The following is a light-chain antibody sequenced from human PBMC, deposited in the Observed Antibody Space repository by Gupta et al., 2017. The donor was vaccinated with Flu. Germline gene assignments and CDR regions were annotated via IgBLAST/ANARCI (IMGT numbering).Light chain of an antibody. CDR1: ALPKKY. V-gene: IGLV3-10*01. CDR2: EDT. Sequence: SYELTQPPSVSVSPGQTARITCSGDALPKKYAYWYQQKSGQAPVLVIYEDTKRPSGTPTRFSGSSSGTMASLTISEAQVEDEADYYCFSTDSSGNHRVFGGGTKLTVL. J-gene: IGLJ3*02. CDR3: FSTDSSGNHRV.